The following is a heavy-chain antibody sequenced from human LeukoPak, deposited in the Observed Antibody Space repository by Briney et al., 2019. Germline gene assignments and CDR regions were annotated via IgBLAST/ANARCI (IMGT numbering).Heavy chain of an antibody. CDR2: IYYSGST. J-gene: IGHJ4*02. D-gene: IGHD4-23*01. CDR1: GGSISSSSYD. Sequence: SSDTLSLTCNVSGGSISSSSYDWAWTRQPPGKGLEWIGSIYYSGSTYYNPSLKSRLTISVDTSKNQFSLNLRSVTAADTAVYYCARQGDSGGNFFDDWGQGALVTVSS. V-gene: IGHV4-39*01. CDR3: ARQGDSGGNFFDD.